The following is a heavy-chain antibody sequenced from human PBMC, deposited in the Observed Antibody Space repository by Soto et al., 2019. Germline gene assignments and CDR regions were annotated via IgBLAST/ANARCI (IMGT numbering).Heavy chain of an antibody. D-gene: IGHD5-18*01. CDR3: ARHRERGYGYAPGPR. J-gene: IGHJ4*01. Sequence: SSVKVSCKASVGTFSSYAISWLGQAPGQGLEWMGGIIPIFGTANYAQKFQGRVTITADEATSTAYMELSSLRSEDTAGYYCARHRERGYGYAPGPRWGHGTLVTVSS. CDR1: VGTFSSYA. CDR2: IIPIFGTA. V-gene: IGHV1-69*13.